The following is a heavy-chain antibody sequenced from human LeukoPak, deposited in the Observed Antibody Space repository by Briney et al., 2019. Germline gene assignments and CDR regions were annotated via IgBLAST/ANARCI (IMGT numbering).Heavy chain of an antibody. CDR2: INPNSGGT. CDR1: GYTFTGYY. Sequence: ASVKVSCKASGYTFTGYYIHWVRQAPGQGLEWMGWINPNSGGTNYAQKFQGRVTMTRDTSISTAYMELSRLRSDDTAVYYCAREAWYSGSARFDYWGQGTLVTVSS. CDR3: AREAWYSGSARFDY. V-gene: IGHV1-2*02. D-gene: IGHD1-26*01. J-gene: IGHJ4*02.